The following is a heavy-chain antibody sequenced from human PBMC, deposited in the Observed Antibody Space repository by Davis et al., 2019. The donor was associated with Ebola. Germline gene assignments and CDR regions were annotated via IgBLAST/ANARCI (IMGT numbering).Heavy chain of an antibody. V-gene: IGHV1-18*01. CDR3: ARDHYDFWSGYLNYYYYYGMDV. CDR1: GYTFTSYG. CDR2: ISAYNGNT. D-gene: IGHD3-3*01. Sequence: ASVKVSCKASGYTFTSYGISWVRQAPGQGLEWMGWISAYNGNTNYAQKLQGRVTMTTDTSTSTAYMELRSLRSDDTAVYYCARDHYDFWSGYLNYYYYYGMDVWGKGTTVTVSS. J-gene: IGHJ6*04.